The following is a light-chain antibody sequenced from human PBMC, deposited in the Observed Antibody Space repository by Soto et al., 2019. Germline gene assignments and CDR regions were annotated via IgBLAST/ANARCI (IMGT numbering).Light chain of an antibody. CDR1: QSISSY. CDR2: AAS. J-gene: IGKJ5*01. CDR3: QQCHATPLT. Sequence: DIQMTQSPSSLSASVGDRVTITCRASQSISSYLNWYQQKPGKAPKLLIYAASSLQSGVPSRFSGSGSGTDFTLTIKSLQPEDVGIYYCQQCHATPLTVGQGTRLEIK. V-gene: IGKV1-39*01.